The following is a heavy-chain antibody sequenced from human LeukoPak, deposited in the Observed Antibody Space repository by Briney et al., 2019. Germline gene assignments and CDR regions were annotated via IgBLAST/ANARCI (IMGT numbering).Heavy chain of an antibody. V-gene: IGHV4-30-4*07. CDR2: IYYSGST. Sequence: PSQTLSLTCAVSGGSISSGGYSWSWIRQPPGKGLEWIGYIYYSGSTYYNPSLKSRVTISVDTSKNQFSLKLSSVTAADTAVYYCARGSDSSGYYGNWFDPWGQGTLVTVSS. J-gene: IGHJ5*02. D-gene: IGHD3-22*01. CDR1: GGSISSGGYS. CDR3: ARGSDSSGYYGNWFDP.